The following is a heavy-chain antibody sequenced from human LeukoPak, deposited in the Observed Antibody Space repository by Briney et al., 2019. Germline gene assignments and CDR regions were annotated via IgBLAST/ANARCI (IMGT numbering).Heavy chain of an antibody. V-gene: IGHV3-48*01. Sequence: PGGSLRLSCEASGFTFSSYSMNWVRQAPGKGLEWVSYISFTSATIHYADSVKGRFTISRDNAKNSLYLQLNSLRAEDTALYYCARDTHYYGSGSPAFDLWGRGTMVTVSP. D-gene: IGHD3-10*01. CDR2: ISFTSATI. CDR3: ARDTHYYGSGSPAFDL. J-gene: IGHJ3*01. CDR1: GFTFSSYS.